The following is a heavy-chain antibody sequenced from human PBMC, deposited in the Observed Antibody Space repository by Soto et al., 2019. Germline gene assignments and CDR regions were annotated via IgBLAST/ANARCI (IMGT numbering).Heavy chain of an antibody. J-gene: IGHJ3*02. CDR2: IYPGDSDT. CDR1: GYSFTSYW. D-gene: IGHD3-16*01. Sequence: GESLKISCKGSGYSFTSYWIGWVRQMPGKGLEWMGIIYPGDSDTRYSPSFQGQVTISADKSISTAYLQWSSLKASDTAMYYCARRAAIAVITRNDAFDIWGQGTMVTVSS. CDR3: ARRAAIAVITRNDAFDI. V-gene: IGHV5-51*01.